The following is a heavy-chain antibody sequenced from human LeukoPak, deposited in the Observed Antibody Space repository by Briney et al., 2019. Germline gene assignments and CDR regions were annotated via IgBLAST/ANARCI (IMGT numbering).Heavy chain of an antibody. Sequence: GGSLRLSCAASRFTVSSNYMSWVRQAPGKGLEWVSVIYSGGSTYYADSVKGRFTISRDNSKNTLYLQMNSLRAEDTAVYYCARVTAAAGEYYYYYYGMDVWGQGTTVTVSS. V-gene: IGHV3-66*01. J-gene: IGHJ6*02. CDR1: RFTVSSNY. D-gene: IGHD6-13*01. CDR3: ARVTAAAGEYYYYYYGMDV. CDR2: IYSGGST.